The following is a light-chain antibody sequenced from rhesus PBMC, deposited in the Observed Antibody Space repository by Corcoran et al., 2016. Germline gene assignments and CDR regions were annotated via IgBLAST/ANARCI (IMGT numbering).Light chain of an antibody. J-gene: IGKJ3*01. V-gene: IGKV1S17*01. CDR2: GAS. CDR1: QDISTD. Sequence: DIQMTQSPSSLSASVGDRVTITCRASQDISTDLAWSQQKPGNTPNFLVYGASTLETGIPSRFSGSGSGTDFTLTISILQSEDFATYYCQHYSSPPFTFGPGTNLDIK. CDR3: QHYSSPPFT.